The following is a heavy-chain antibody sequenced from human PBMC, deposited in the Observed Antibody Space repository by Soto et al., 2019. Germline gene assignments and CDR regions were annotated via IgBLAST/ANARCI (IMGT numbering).Heavy chain of an antibody. CDR1: GFTFGDYA. CDR2: ISWNSDSI. CDR3: AKRQYPLGCLDC. Sequence: EVQLGESGGGLVQPGRSLRLSCAASGFTFGDYAMHWVRQAPWKGLDWVSGISWNSDSIVYVDSVQGRFTISKDNAKNSLYLQLNSLRPEDTALYYGAKRQYPLGCLDCWGQGTMVTVAS. J-gene: IGHJ4*02. D-gene: IGHD2-2*01. V-gene: IGHV3-9*01.